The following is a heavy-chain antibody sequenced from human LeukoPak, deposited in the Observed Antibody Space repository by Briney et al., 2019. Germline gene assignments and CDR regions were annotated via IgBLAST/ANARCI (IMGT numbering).Heavy chain of an antibody. CDR1: GFTFSRLA. J-gene: IGHJ4*02. D-gene: IGHD1-26*01. CDR2: ISASGP. Sequence: GGSLRLSCAASGFTFSRLAMTWVRQAPGKGLEWVSTISASGPYYADAVRGRFTISRDNSRNTLSLQMDSLKAEDTAVYYCAGAPPGTYSLDYWGQGTLVTVSS. V-gene: IGHV3-23*01. CDR3: AGAPPGTYSLDY.